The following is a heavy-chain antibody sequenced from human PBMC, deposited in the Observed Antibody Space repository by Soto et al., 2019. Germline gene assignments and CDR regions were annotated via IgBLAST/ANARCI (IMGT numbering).Heavy chain of an antibody. D-gene: IGHD3-3*01. V-gene: IGHV1-2*04. CDR1: VYTFTAFY. J-gene: IGHJ3*01. Sequence: QVQLVQSGAEVKKPGTSVKVSCKTYVYTFTAFYIHLVRQAPGQGLEWLGWINPNAGDSKSPQRFQGSATLTRATSTNPAYLELTGLTSAAAAVYFCARSAFGVTKGIGRAFDVWGPGTIVDVS. CDR2: INPNAGDS. CDR3: ARSAFGVTKGIGRAFDV.